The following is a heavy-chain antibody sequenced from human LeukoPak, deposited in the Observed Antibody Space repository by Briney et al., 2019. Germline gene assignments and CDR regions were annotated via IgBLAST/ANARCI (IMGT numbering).Heavy chain of an antibody. V-gene: IGHV1-69*04. D-gene: IGHD2-15*01. J-gene: IGHJ5*02. CDR2: IIPILGIA. Sequence: SVKVSCKAFGGTFSSYAISWVRQAPGQGLEWMGRIIPILGIANYAQKFQGRVTITADKSTSTAYMELSSLRSDDTAVYYCARGGTRYCSGGSCSNWFDPWGQGTLVTVSS. CDR1: GGTFSSYA. CDR3: ARGGTRYCSGGSCSNWFDP.